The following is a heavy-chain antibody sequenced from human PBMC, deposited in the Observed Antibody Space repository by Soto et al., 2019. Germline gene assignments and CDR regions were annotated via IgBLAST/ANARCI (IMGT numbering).Heavy chain of an antibody. V-gene: IGHV4-39*01. J-gene: IGHJ4*02. CDR3: ARRGLLWFGEPQFGY. CDR2: IYYSGST. CDR1: GGSISSSSYY. Sequence: QLQLQESGPGLVKPSETLSLTCTVSGGSISSSSYYWGWIRQPPGKGLEWIGSIYYSGSTYYNPSLKSRVRLSVDASTNQFSLKLRSVTAADPAVYYCARRGLLWFGEPQFGYWGQGTLVTVSS. D-gene: IGHD3-10*01.